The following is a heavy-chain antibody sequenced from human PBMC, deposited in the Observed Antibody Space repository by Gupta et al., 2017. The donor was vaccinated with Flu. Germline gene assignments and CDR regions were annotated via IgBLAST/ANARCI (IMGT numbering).Heavy chain of an antibody. D-gene: IGHD2-21*02. V-gene: IGHV1-69*01. CDR1: GVTFSDYA. CDR2: TIPVFGPT. Sequence: QVHLVQSGTEVKKPGSSVKVSCKTSGVTFSDYAINWVRQAPGQGLEWMGGTIPVFGPTKYAQKFQGRVTITADESTDTVFMELNSLRSEDTAVYYCARKRGGHCDYETCYSFDYWGQGTLVTVSS. CDR3: ARKRGGHCDYETCYSFDY. J-gene: IGHJ4*02.